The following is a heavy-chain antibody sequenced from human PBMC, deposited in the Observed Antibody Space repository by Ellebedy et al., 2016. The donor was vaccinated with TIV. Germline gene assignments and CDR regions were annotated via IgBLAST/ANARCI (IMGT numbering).Heavy chain of an antibody. CDR1: GFTFSDYY. D-gene: IGHD6-13*01. CDR3: AKTRIAVAGILNAFFDY. V-gene: IGHV3-23*01. J-gene: IGHJ4*02. Sequence: PGGSLRLSCAASGFTFSDYYMSWIRQAPGKGLEWVSGISGSGRSTYYADSVKGRFTISRDNSKNTLYLQMKSLRAEDTAVYYCAKTRIAVAGILNAFFDYWGQGALVTVSS. CDR2: ISGSGRST.